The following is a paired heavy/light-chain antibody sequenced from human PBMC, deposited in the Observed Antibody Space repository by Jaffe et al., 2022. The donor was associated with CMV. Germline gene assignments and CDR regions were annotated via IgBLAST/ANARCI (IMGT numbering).Heavy chain of an antibody. D-gene: IGHD3-3*01. CDR3: AHNNYDFWSGYYKDYYYMDV. V-gene: IGHV2-5*02. J-gene: IGHJ6*03. CDR2: IYWDDDK. CDR1: GFSLSTSGVG. Sequence: QITLKESGPTLVKPTQTLTLTCTFSGFSLSTSGVGVGWIRQPPGKALEWLALIYWDDDKRYSPSLKSRLTITKDTSKNQVVLTMTNMDPVDTATYYCAHNNYDFWSGYYKDYYYMDVWGKGTTVTVSS.
Light chain of an antibody. J-gene: IGKJ5*01. Sequence: DIQMTQSPSSVSASVGDRVTITCRASQGISSWLAWYQQKPGKAPKLLIYAASSLQSGVPSRFSGSGSGTDFTLTISSLQPEDFATYYCQQANSFLPVTFGQGTRLEIK. CDR2: AAS. V-gene: IGKV1-12*01. CDR3: QQANSFLPVT. CDR1: QGISSW.